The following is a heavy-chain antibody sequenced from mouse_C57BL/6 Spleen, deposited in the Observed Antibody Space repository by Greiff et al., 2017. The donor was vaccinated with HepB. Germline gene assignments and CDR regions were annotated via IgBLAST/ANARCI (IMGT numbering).Heavy chain of an antibody. Sequence: EVKVEESGGGLVQPGGSMKLSCVASGFTFSNYWMNWVRQSPEKGLEWVAQIRLKSDNYATHYAESVKGRFTISRDDSKSSVYLQMNNLRAEDTGIYYCTGDGSSYVDAYWGQGTLVTVSA. J-gene: IGHJ3*01. D-gene: IGHD1-1*01. CDR2: IRLKSDNYAT. V-gene: IGHV6-3*01. CDR3: TGDGSSYVDAY. CDR1: GFTFSNYW.